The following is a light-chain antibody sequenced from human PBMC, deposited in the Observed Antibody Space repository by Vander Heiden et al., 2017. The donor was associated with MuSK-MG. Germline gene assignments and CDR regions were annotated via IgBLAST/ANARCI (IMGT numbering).Light chain of an antibody. CDR3: QQYGSSPLWT. J-gene: IGKJ1*01. CDR2: GAS. CDR1: QSVSSSY. V-gene: IGKV3-20*01. Sequence: IVLTQYPGTLSLSPGERATLSCRASQSVSSSYLAWYQQKPGQAPRLLIYGASSRATGIPDRFSGSGSGTDFTLTISRLEPEDFAVYYCQQYGSSPLWTFGQGTKVEIK.